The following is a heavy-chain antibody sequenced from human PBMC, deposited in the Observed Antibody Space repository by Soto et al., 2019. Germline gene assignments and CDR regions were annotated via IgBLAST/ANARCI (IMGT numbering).Heavy chain of an antibody. J-gene: IGHJ4*02. CDR1: GFTFSSYW. V-gene: IGHV3-7*03. CDR2: IKQDGSEK. CDR3: ARGPPKSRPGHY. Sequence: GGSLRLSCATSGFTFSSYWMSWVRQAPGKGLEWVANIKQDGSEKNYVDSVEGRFTISRDNAKNSLYLQMNSLRVEDTAVYYCARGPPKSRPGHYWGQGTLVTVSS.